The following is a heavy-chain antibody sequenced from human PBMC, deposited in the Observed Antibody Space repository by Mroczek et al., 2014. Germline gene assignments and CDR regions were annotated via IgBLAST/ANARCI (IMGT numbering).Heavy chain of an antibody. D-gene: IGHD3-3*01. V-gene: IGHV4-59*01. J-gene: IGHJ4*02. CDR3: ARQSGVVITEYYFDY. CDR1: GGSISSYY. CDR2: IYYSGST. Sequence: QVQLVQSGPGLVKPSETLSLTCTVSGGSISSYYWSWIRQPPGKGLEWIGYIYYSGSTNYNPSLKSRVTISVDTSKNQFSLKLSSVTAADTAVYYCARQSGVVITEYYFDYVGQGTLVTVSS.